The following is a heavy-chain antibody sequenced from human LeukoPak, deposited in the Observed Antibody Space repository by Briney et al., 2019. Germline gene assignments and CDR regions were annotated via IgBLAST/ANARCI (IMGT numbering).Heavy chain of an antibody. CDR3: ARGVATDY. D-gene: IGHD5-12*01. V-gene: IGHV1-8*03. J-gene: IGHJ4*02. Sequence: ASVKVSCKASGYTFTNYEINWVRQAAGQGLEWMGWMNPNSGNTGYAQKCQGRATITRNTSISTAYMELSSLRSEDTAVYYCARGVATDYWGQGTLVTISS. CDR1: GYTFTNYE. CDR2: MNPNSGNT.